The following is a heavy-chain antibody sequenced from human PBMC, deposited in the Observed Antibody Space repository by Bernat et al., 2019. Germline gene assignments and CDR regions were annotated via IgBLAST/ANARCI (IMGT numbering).Heavy chain of an antibody. J-gene: IGHJ5*02. CDR2: ISAYNGNT. D-gene: IGHD3-3*01. Sequence: QVQLVQSGAEVKKPGASVKVSCKASGYTFTSYGISWVRQAPGQGLEWMGWISAYNGNTNYAQKLQGRVTMTTDTSTSAAYMGMRSLRSDDTAVYYCARGPYSTYDIWSGYSYTHWFDAWGQGALVTISS. CDR1: GYTFTSYG. CDR3: ARGPYSTYDIWSGYSYTHWFDA. V-gene: IGHV1-18*01.